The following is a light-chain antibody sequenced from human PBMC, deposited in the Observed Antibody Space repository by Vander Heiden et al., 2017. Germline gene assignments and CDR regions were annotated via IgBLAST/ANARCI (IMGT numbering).Light chain of an antibody. CDR3: QQYYNTPAVT. Sequence: DIVMTQSPDSLAVSLGERATINCKSSQSVLYSSNNKNYLAWYQQKPGQPPKLLIYWASTRESGVPDRFSGSGSGTDFTLTISSLQAEDVAVYYCQQYYNTPAVTFGQGTKVEIK. CDR1: QSVLYSSNNKNY. CDR2: WAS. J-gene: IGKJ1*01. V-gene: IGKV4-1*01.